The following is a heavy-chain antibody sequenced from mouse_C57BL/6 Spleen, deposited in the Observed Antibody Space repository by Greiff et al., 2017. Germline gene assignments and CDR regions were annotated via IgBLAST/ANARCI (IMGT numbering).Heavy chain of an antibody. CDR2: ISYDGSN. CDR3: ARYYGNYVSYAMDY. Sequence: EVKLQESGPGLVKPSQSLSLTCSVTGYSITSGYYWNWIRQFPGNKLEWMGYISYDGSNNYNPSLKNRISITRDTSKNQFFLKLNSVTTEDTATYYCARYYGNYVSYAMDYWGQGTSVTVSS. V-gene: IGHV3-6*01. CDR1: GYSITSGYY. J-gene: IGHJ4*01. D-gene: IGHD2-1*01.